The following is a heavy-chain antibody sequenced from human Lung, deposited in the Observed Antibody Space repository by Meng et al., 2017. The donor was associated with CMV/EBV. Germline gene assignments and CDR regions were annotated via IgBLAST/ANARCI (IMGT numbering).Heavy chain of an antibody. Sequence: SGYTFTGYYMHWVRQAPGQGLEWMGWINPNSGGTNYAQKFQGRVTMTRDTSISTAYMELSRLRSDDTAVYYCARIASSGSYYPVDYWGQGTLVTVSS. D-gene: IGHD1-26*01. J-gene: IGHJ4*02. CDR1: GYTFTGYY. CDR3: ARIASSGSYYPVDY. V-gene: IGHV1-2*02. CDR2: INPNSGGT.